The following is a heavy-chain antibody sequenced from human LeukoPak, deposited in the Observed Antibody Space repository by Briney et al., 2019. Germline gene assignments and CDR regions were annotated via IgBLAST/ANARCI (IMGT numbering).Heavy chain of an antibody. Sequence: GGSLRLSCAASGFTFSSYGMHWVRQAPGKGLEWVSSISSSSSYIYYADSVKGRFTISRDNAKNSLYLQMNSLRAEDTAVYYCARETRGYSYGVDYWGQGTLVTVSS. CDR3: ARETRGYSYGVDY. D-gene: IGHD5-18*01. CDR2: ISSSSSYI. V-gene: IGHV3-21*01. CDR1: GFTFSSYG. J-gene: IGHJ4*02.